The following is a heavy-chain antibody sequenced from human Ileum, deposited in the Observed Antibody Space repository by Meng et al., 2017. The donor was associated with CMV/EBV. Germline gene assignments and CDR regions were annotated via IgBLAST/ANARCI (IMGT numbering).Heavy chain of an antibody. CDR2: VYYTGTT. CDR3: ARMPGRRFDS. V-gene: IGHV4-30-4*08. CDR1: GESISDGAYY. Sequence: VHLQGSGPGLLTPSQTLSLPCTVSGESISDGAYYWSWIRQSPEKGLEWIGHVYYTGTTYYNRSLRSRVATSIDTSNNEFSLKLSSVTAADTAVYYCARMPGRRFDSWGQGTLVPSPQ. D-gene: IGHD2-2*01. J-gene: IGHJ5*01.